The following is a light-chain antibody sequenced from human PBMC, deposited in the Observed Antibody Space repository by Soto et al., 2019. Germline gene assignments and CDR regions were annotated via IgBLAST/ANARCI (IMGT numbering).Light chain of an antibody. CDR3: QQRNSYPRT. CDR1: QGINIF. CDR2: AAS. V-gene: IGKV1-9*01. J-gene: IGKJ2*01. Sequence: DIQLTQSPSFLSASVGDRVTITCRASQGINIFLAWFQQKPGKAPYLLISAASTLQSGVLSRFSGSGSETEFTLTITSLQPEDSATYYCQQRNSYPRTFGQGTKVEIK.